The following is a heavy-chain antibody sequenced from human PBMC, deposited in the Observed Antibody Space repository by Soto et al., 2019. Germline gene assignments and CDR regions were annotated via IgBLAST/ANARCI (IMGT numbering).Heavy chain of an antibody. CDR2: ISTYSGDT. Sequence: GASVKVSCKAAGYTCFTYDISWVLRSPVQGLDWMGWISTYSGDTKYAQKFQGRVTMTTDTSTTTAYLELRSLRSDDTAVYYCARHHGPTTSENWFDPWGQGTPVTVSS. CDR3: ARHHGPTTSENWFDP. J-gene: IGHJ5*02. V-gene: IGHV1-18*01. D-gene: IGHD5-12*01. CDR1: GYTCFTYD.